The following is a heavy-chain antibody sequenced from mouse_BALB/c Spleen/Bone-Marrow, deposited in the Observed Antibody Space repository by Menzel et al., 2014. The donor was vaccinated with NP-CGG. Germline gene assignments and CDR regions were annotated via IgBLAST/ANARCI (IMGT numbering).Heavy chain of an antibody. Sequence: QVHLQQPGAELVKPGASVKLSCKASGYTFTSYYMYWVKRRPGQGLEWIGEINPSNGGTNFNEKFKSKATLTVDKSSSTAYMQLSSLTSEDSAVYYCTREGDSPFAYWGQGTLVTVSA. V-gene: IGHV1S81*02. CDR3: TREGDSPFAY. CDR1: GYTFTSYY. CDR2: INPSNGGT. D-gene: IGHD2-13*01. J-gene: IGHJ3*01.